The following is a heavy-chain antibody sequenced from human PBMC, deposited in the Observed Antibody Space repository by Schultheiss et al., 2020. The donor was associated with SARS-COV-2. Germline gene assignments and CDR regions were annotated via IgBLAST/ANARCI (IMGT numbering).Heavy chain of an antibody. CDR2: ISWNSGSI. CDR1: GFTFDDYA. D-gene: IGHD3-10*01. CDR3: AKSGLLWFGEPLSAGYLFGV. Sequence: GGSLRLSCAASGFTFDDYAMHWVRQAPGKGLEWVSGISWNSGSIGYADSVKGRFTISRDNAKNSLYLQMNSLRAEDTAVYYCAKSGLLWFGEPLSAGYLFGVWGQGTTVTVSS. V-gene: IGHV3-9*01. J-gene: IGHJ6*02.